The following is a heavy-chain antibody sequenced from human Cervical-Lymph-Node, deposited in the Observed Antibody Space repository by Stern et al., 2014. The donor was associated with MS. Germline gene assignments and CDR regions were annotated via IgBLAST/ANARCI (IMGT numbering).Heavy chain of an antibody. CDR2: IFLADDK. CDR1: GFSVTTAGVG. D-gene: IGHD2-15*01. J-gene: IGHJ4*02. V-gene: IGHV2-5*02. Sequence: QITLKESGPTLVKPTQTVTLTCTLSGFSVTTAGVGVGWIRQPPGKALEWLALIFLADDKLYSPSLNNRLTITKDTSKNQVVLTMTNVDPMDTATYYCAHSRVKYCRGGTCYSSLFDYWGQGTLVTVSS. CDR3: AHSRVKYCRGGTCYSSLFDY.